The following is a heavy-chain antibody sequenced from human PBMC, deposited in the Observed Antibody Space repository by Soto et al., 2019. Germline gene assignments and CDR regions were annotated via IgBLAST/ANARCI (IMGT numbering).Heavy chain of an antibody. V-gene: IGHV3-48*03. CDR2: ISSSGSTM. J-gene: IGHJ6*02. Sequence: PVGSLRLSCAASGLTFSSYEMNWVRQAPGKGLEWVSYISSSGSTMYYADSVKGRFTISRDNAKNSLYLQMNSLRAEDTAVYYCATHLPIAARPTRYYYFGMDVWGQGTTVTVSS. D-gene: IGHD6-6*01. CDR3: ATHLPIAARPTRYYYFGMDV. CDR1: GLTFSSYE.